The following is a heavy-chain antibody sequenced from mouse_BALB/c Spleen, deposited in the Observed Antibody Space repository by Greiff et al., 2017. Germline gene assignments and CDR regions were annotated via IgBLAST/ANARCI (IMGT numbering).Heavy chain of an antibody. CDR2: INPSSGYT. CDR3: ARGDRYDDGPPPFAY. V-gene: IGHV1-4*02. Sequence: VQLVESGAELAKPGASVKMSCKASGYTFTSYTMHWVKQRPGQGLEWIGYINPSSGYTEYNQKFKDKTTLTADKSSSTAYMQLSSLTSEDSAVYYCARGDRYDDGPPPFAYWGQGTLVTVSA. D-gene: IGHD2-14*01. CDR1: GYTFTSYT. J-gene: IGHJ3*01.